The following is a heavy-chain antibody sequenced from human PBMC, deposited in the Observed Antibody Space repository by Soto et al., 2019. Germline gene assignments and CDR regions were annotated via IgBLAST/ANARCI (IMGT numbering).Heavy chain of an antibody. CDR1: GGSISSRSYY. Sequence: QLQLQESGPGLVKPSETLSLTCTVSGGSISSRSYYWGWIRQPPGKGLEWIGNIHYGGSTFYNPSLKSRVTMSVDTSKNQFSLKLSSVTAADSAVYYCARGIGYYFDYWGQGTLVTVSS. CDR3: ARGIGYYFDY. CDR2: IHYGGST. D-gene: IGHD5-12*01. J-gene: IGHJ4*02. V-gene: IGHV4-39*01.